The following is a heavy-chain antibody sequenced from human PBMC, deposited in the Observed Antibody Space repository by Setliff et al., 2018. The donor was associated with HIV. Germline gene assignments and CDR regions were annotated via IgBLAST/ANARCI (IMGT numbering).Heavy chain of an antibody. CDR3: ATVEGSGSYYQGY. CDR2: IRYDGSKK. J-gene: IGHJ4*02. D-gene: IGHD3-10*01. Sequence: LRLSCVGSGFIFSSYGIHWVRQAPGKGLEWVAFIRYDGSKKYYADSVKGRFTISRDNSKDTLYLQMNTLRAEDTAVYYCATVEGSGSYYQGYWGQGTLVTVSS. CDR1: GFIFSSYG. V-gene: IGHV3-30*02.